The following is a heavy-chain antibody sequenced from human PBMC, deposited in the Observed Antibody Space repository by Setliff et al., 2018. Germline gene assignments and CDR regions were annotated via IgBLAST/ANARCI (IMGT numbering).Heavy chain of an antibody. CDR2: INPKTGDT. Sequence: RASVKVSCKASGYPFIGYFMHWVRQAPGQGLEWMGWINPKTGDTLYAPKFQGRVTMTRDRSSNTAYMDLSRLTSDDTAVYYCARVAYGLEYFQYWGQGTLVTVSS. D-gene: IGHD4-17*01. CDR3: ARVAYGLEYFQY. J-gene: IGHJ1*01. V-gene: IGHV1-2*02. CDR1: GYPFIGYF.